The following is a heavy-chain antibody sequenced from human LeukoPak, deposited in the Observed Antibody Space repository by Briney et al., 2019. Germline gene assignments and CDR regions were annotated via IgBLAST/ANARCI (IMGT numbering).Heavy chain of an antibody. CDR1: GYSISSGYY. J-gene: IGHJ5*02. Sequence: PSETLSLTCAVSGYSISSGYYWGWIRQPPGKGLEWIGSIYHSGSTSYNPSLKSRVTISVDTSKNQFSLKLSSVTAADTAVYYCARDSCRSTSCYNNWFDPWGQGTLVTVSS. D-gene: IGHD2-2*02. CDR3: ARDSCRSTSCYNNWFDP. V-gene: IGHV4-38-2*02. CDR2: IYHSGST.